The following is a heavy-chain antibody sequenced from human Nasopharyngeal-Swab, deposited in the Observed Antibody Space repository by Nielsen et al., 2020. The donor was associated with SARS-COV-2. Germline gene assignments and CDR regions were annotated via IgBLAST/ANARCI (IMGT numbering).Heavy chain of an antibody. CDR2: ITWNSGSM. Sequence: SLKISCAASGFTFDDYPMHWVRQAPGEGLEWVSGITWNSGSMGYADSVKGRFTISRDNAKNSLYLQMNSLRPEDTALYYCARDNYGSYYYYGMDVWGQGTTVTVSS. D-gene: IGHD3-10*01. CDR1: GFTFDDYP. CDR3: ARDNYGSYYYYGMDV. V-gene: IGHV3-9*01. J-gene: IGHJ6*02.